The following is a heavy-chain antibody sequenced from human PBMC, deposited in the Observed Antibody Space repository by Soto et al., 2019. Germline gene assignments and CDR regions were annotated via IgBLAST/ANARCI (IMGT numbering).Heavy chain of an antibody. J-gene: IGHJ4*02. CDR1: GGSFSGYY. D-gene: IGHD3-10*01. V-gene: IGHV4-34*01. Sequence: QVQLQQWGAGLLKPSETLSLTCAVYGGSFSGYYWSWIRQPPGKGLEWIGEINHSGSTNYNPSLKSRVTISVDTSKNQFSLKLSSVTAADTAVYYCATSLWFGELSVDYWGQGTLVTVSS. CDR2: INHSGST. CDR3: ATSLWFGELSVDY.